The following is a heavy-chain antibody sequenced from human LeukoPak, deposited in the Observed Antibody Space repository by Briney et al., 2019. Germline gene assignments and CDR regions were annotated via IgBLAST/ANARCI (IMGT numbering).Heavy chain of an antibody. CDR3: PTNRRLRQLLGWFYP. Sequence: SETLSLTCAVSGVSFSGYYWSWIRQPPGKGLEWIGEINYSGSTNYNPSLKSRVTISVDTSKNQFSLKLSSVTAADTAVYYCPTNRRLRQLLGWFYPCGQRALVTVSS. CDR2: INYSGST. CDR1: GVSFSGYY. V-gene: IGHV4-34*01. D-gene: IGHD2-2*01. J-gene: IGHJ5*02.